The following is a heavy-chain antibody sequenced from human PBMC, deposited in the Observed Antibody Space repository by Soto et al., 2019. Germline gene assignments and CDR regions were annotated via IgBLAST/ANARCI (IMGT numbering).Heavy chain of an antibody. CDR3: AKALGVVPAANDWFDP. V-gene: IGHV3-30*18. J-gene: IGHJ5*02. CDR1: GFTFSSYG. Sequence: GGSLRLSCAASGFTFSSYGMHWVRQAPGKGLEWVAVISYDGSNKYYADSVKGRFTISRDNSKNTLYLQMNSLRAEDTAVYYCAKALGVVPAANDWFDPWGQGTLVTVSS. CDR2: ISYDGSNK. D-gene: IGHD2-2*01.